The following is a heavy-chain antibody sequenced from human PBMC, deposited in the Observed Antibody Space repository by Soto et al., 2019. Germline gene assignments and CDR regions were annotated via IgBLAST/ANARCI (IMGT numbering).Heavy chain of an antibody. CDR2: ISCDGSNK. V-gene: IGHV3-30-3*01. Sequence: QVQLVESGGGVVQPGRSLRLSCAASGFIFTSYAMHWVRQAPGKGLEWVAVISCDGSNKYYADSVKGRFTISRDYSKNTLYLQMNGLRAEDTAVYYCAREPGNGDYWGQGTLVTVSS. CDR3: AREPGNGDY. CDR1: GFIFTSYA. D-gene: IGHD1-1*01. J-gene: IGHJ4*02.